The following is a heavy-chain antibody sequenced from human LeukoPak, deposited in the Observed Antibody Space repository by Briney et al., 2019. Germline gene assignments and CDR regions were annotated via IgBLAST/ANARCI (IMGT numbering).Heavy chain of an antibody. D-gene: IGHD3-9*01. V-gene: IGHV4-39*01. Sequence: SETLSLTCTVSGGSISSSSYYWGWIRQPPGKGLEWIGSIYYSGSTYYNPSLKSRVTISVDTSKNQFSLKLSSVTAADTAVCYCARQPLLRYFDWLLPYYFDYWGQGTLVTVSS. CDR2: IYYSGST. J-gene: IGHJ4*02. CDR3: ARQPLLRYFDWLLPYYFDY. CDR1: GGSISSSSYY.